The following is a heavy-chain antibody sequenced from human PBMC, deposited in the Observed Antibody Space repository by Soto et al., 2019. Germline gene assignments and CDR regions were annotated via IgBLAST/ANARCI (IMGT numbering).Heavy chain of an antibody. V-gene: IGHV3-30*18. CDR1: GFTFSSYG. Sequence: GGSLSLSCAASGFTFSSYGMHWVRQAPGKGLEWVAVISYDGSNKYYADSVKGRFTISRDNSKNTLYLQMNSLRAEDTAVYYCAKDRVVVAGPNYYYYGMDVWGQGTTVTVSS. D-gene: IGHD6-19*01. J-gene: IGHJ6*02. CDR3: AKDRVVVAGPNYYYYGMDV. CDR2: ISYDGSNK.